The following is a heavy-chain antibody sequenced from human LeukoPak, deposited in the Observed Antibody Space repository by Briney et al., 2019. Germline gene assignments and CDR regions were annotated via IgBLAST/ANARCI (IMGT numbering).Heavy chain of an antibody. CDR3: ARGTVVTRPIDY. D-gene: IGHD4-23*01. J-gene: IGHJ4*02. CDR1: GFTFSSYS. V-gene: IGHV3-21*01. Sequence: GGTLRLSCAASGFTFSSYSMNWVRQAPGKGLEWVSSISSSSSYIYYADSVKGRFTISRDNAKNSLYLQMNSLRAEDTAVYYCARGTVVTRPIDYWGQGTLVTVSS. CDR2: ISSSSSYI.